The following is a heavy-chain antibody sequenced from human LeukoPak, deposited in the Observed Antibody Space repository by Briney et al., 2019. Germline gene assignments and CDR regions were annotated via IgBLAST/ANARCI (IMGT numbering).Heavy chain of an antibody. V-gene: IGHV3-7*03. CDR1: GFTFTNYW. Sequence: GGSLRLSCAASGFTFTNYWMNWVRQAPGKGLEWVANIKKDGSEKYYVDSVKGRFTISRDNAKNSLYLQMNSLRADDTAVYYCARKENAYYYFDYWGQGTLVTVSS. D-gene: IGHD3-16*01. CDR3: ARKENAYYYFDY. J-gene: IGHJ4*02. CDR2: IKKDGSEK.